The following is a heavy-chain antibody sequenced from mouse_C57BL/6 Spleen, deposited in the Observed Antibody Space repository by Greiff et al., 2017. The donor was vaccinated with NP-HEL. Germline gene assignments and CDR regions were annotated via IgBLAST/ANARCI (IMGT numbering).Heavy chain of an antibody. J-gene: IGHJ2*01. Sequence: EVQVVESGGDLVKPGGSLKLSCAASGFTFSSYGMSWVRQTPDKRLEWVATISSGGSYTYYPDSVKGRFTISRDNAKNTLYLQMSSLKSEDTAMYYCARGLGKGFDYWGQGTTLTVSS. D-gene: IGHD3-3*01. CDR1: GFTFSSYG. CDR2: ISSGGSYT. V-gene: IGHV5-6*01. CDR3: ARGLGKGFDY.